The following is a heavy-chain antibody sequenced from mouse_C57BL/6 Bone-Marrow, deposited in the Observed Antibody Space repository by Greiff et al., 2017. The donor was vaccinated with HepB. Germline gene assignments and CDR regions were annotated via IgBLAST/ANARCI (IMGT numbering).Heavy chain of an antibody. CDR3: ARSYGSSPLAMDY. Sequence: QVQLQQPGAELVMPGASVKLSCKASGYTFTSYWMHWVKQRPGQGLEWIGEIDPSDSYTNYNQKFKGKSTLTVDKSSSTAYMQLSSLTSEDSAVYYCARSYGSSPLAMDYWGQGTSVTVSS. CDR1: GYTFTSYW. V-gene: IGHV1-69*01. CDR2: IDPSDSYT. D-gene: IGHD1-1*01. J-gene: IGHJ4*01.